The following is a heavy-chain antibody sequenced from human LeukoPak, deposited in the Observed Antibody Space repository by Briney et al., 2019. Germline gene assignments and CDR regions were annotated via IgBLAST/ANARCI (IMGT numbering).Heavy chain of an antibody. CDR2: ISGDGSST. D-gene: IGHD3-10*01. CDR1: GFTFSSYW. V-gene: IGHV3-74*01. Sequence: GGSLRLSCAASGFTFSSYWMHWVRQAPGKGLVWVSRISGDGSSTTYAESVKGRFTISRDNAKNTLYLQMNSLRAEDTAVYYCARDVYGSGKNWFDPWGQGTLVTVSS. CDR3: ARDVYGSGKNWFDP. J-gene: IGHJ5*02.